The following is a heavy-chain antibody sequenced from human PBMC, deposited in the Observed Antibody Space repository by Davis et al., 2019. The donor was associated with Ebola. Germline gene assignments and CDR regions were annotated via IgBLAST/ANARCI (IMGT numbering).Heavy chain of an antibody. CDR1: GYSFTSYW. J-gene: IGHJ4*02. D-gene: IGHD3-22*01. CDR3: ARRYYDSSGSYYFDY. CDR2: IYPGDSDT. V-gene: IGHV5-51*01. Sequence: GESLKISCKGSGYSFTSYWIGWVRQLPGKGLEWMGIIYPGDSDTRYSPSFQGQVTISADKSISTAYLQWSSLKASDTAMYYWARRYYDSSGSYYFDYWGQGTLVTVSS.